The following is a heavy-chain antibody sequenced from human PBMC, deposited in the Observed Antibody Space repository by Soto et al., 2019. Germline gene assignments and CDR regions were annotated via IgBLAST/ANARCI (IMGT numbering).Heavy chain of an antibody. Sequence: SVKVSCKASGGTFSSYAISWVRQAPGQGLEWMGGIIPIFGTANYAQKFQGRVTITADESTSTAYMELSSLRSEDTAVYYCARSPRPYDSSGPLQYWGQGTLVTVSS. CDR2: IIPIFGTA. CDR3: ARSPRPYDSSGPLQY. V-gene: IGHV1-69*13. J-gene: IGHJ4*02. D-gene: IGHD3-22*01. CDR1: GGTFSSYA.